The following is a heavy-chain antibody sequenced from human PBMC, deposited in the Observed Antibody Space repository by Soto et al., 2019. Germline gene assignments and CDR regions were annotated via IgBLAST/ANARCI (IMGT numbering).Heavy chain of an antibody. J-gene: IGHJ6*02. CDR1: GYTFTSYG. Sequence: GASVKVSCKASGYTFTSYGISWVRQAPGQGLELMVWISAYNGNTNFAQKLQGRVTMTTDTSTSTAYMELNSLRAEDTAVYYCAKALGPNWNPYYYGMDVWGQGTTVTVSS. D-gene: IGHD1-1*01. V-gene: IGHV1-18*01. CDR2: ISAYNGNT. CDR3: AKALGPNWNPYYYGMDV.